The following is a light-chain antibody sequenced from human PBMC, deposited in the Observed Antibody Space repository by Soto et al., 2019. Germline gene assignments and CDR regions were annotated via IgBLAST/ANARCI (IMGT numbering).Light chain of an antibody. CDR2: LNSDGSH. Sequence: QSVLTQSPSASASLGASVKLTCTLSSGHSSNAIAWHQQQPEKGPRYLMRLNSDGSHNKGDGIPDRFSGSSSGAERYLTISSLQSEDEADYYCQTWGTGIHVFGTGTKVTV. J-gene: IGLJ1*01. CDR3: QTWGTGIHV. CDR1: SGHSSNA. V-gene: IGLV4-69*01.